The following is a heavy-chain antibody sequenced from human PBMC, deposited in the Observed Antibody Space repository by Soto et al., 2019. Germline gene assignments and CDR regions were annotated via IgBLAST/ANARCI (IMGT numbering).Heavy chain of an antibody. V-gene: IGHV3-7*05. CDR1: GFSFSDYW. J-gene: IGHJ6*02. CDR3: ARERVVVTATFFYYYALDV. Sequence: EVQLVESGGGLVQPGGSLRLSCAASGFSFSDYWMSWVRQAPGKGLEWVANVKQDGSERYYVDSVKGRFTISRDSAKNSLYLQMNSLRAEDTAVYYCARERVVVTATFFYYYALDVWGQGTTVTVSS. CDR2: VKQDGSER. D-gene: IGHD2-21*02.